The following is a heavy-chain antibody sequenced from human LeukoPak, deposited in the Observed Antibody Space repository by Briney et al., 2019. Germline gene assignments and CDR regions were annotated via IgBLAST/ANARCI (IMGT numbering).Heavy chain of an antibody. J-gene: IGHJ5*02. Sequence: NPSETLSLTCTVSGYSISSGYYWGWIRQPPGKGLEWIGSIYHSGSTYYNPSLKSRVTISVDTSKNQFSLKLSSVTAADTAVYYCARDWVGGGSGPKWFDPWGQGTLVTVSS. V-gene: IGHV4-38-2*02. CDR1: GYSISSGYY. CDR2: IYHSGST. CDR3: ARDWVGGGSGPKWFDP. D-gene: IGHD6-19*01.